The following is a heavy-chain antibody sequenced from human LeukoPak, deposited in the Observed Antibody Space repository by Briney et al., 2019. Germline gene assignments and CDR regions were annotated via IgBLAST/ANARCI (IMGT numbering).Heavy chain of an antibody. J-gene: IGHJ4*02. V-gene: IGHV3-23*01. Sequence: PGGSLRPSCAASGFTFSTYAMSWVRQAPGEGLEWVSTINNGGSGTYYADSVKGRFTISRDNSKNTLYLQMNNLKAEDTAVYYSAIKARGDYWGQGTLVTVSS. CDR3: AIKARGDY. CDR1: GFTFSTYA. CDR2: INNGGSGT. D-gene: IGHD3-10*01.